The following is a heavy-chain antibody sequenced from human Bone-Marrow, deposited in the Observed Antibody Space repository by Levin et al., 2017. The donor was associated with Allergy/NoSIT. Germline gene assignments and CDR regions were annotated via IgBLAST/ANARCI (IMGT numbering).Heavy chain of an antibody. CDR3: ARVLAGFDGSAMAYDY. V-gene: IGHV4-31*03. CDR1: GASIRSGAYY. J-gene: IGHJ4*02. CDR2: IYYNGST. Sequence: LRLSCTVSGASIRSGAYYWSWVRQPPGQGLEWIGYIYYNGSTYFNPFLKSRVSISVDTSKNQFSLKLSSVTAADTADYYCARVLAGFDGSAMAYDYWGRGSLVTVSS. D-gene: IGHD3-10*01.